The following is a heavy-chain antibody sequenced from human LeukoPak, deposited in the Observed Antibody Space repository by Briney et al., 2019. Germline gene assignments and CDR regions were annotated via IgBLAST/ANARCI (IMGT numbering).Heavy chain of an antibody. J-gene: IGHJ4*02. Sequence: ASVKVSCKASGYTFTGYYMHWVRQAPGQGLEWMGWINPNSGGTNYAQKFQGRVTMTRDTSISTAYMELSRLRSDDTAVYYRAILPTAVAPPGGDYWGQGTLVTVSS. D-gene: IGHD6-19*01. V-gene: IGHV1-2*02. CDR3: AILPTAVAPPGGDY. CDR1: GYTFTGYY. CDR2: INPNSGGT.